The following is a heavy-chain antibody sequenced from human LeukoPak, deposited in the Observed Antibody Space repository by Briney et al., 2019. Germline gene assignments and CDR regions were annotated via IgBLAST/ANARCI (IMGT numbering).Heavy chain of an antibody. V-gene: IGHV1-8*01. CDR1: GYTFTSYD. J-gene: IGHJ4*02. CDR2: MNPNSGNT. Sequence: GASVKVSCKASGYTFTSYDINWVRQATGQGLEWMGWMNPNSGNTGYAQKFQGRVTTTRNTSVSTAYMELSSLRSEDTAVYYCARGTRYSETDYWGQGTLVTVSS. D-gene: IGHD5-12*01. CDR3: ARGTRYSETDY.